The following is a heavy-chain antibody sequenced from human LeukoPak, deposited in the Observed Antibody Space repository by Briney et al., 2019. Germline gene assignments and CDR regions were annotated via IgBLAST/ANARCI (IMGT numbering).Heavy chain of an antibody. J-gene: IGHJ3*02. D-gene: IGHD5-24*01. V-gene: IGHV4-4*02. CDR2: IYHSGSTNYST. CDR1: GDSISSSNW. Sequence: SETLSLTCAVSGDSISSSNWWSWVRQPPGKGLEWIGEIYHSGSTNYSTNYNPSLKSRVTISVDKSNNQFSLKLNSVTAADTAVYYCARIPLRDAYSISIDIWGQGTMVTVSS. CDR3: ARIPLRDAYSISIDI.